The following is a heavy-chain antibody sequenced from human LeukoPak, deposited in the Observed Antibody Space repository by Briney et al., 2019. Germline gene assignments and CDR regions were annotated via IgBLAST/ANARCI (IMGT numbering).Heavy chain of an antibody. V-gene: IGHV4-59*08. CDR2: IYYSGST. CDR1: GASISSYY. J-gene: IGHJ3*02. Sequence: PSETLSLTCTVSGASISSYYWSWIRQPPGKGLEWIGYIYYSGSTNYNPSLKSRVTISVDTSKTQFSLKLSSVTAADTAVYYCAGQFDYGGAFNIWGQVTMVIVSS. CDR3: AGQFDYGGAFNI. D-gene: IGHD4-17*01.